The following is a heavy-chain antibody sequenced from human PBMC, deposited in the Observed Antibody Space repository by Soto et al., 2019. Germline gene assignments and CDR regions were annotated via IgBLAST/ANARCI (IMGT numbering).Heavy chain of an antibody. J-gene: IGHJ4*02. D-gene: IGHD2-15*01. CDR3: ARDNGAWWTGDY. V-gene: IGHV3-33*01. CDR2: IWYDGSNK. CDR1: GFTFSSYG. Sequence: SLRLSCAASGFTFSSYGMHWVRQAPGKGLEWVAVIWYDGSNKYYADSVKGRFTISRDNSKNTLYLQINSLRAEDTAVYYCARDNGAWWTGDYWGQGTLVTVSS.